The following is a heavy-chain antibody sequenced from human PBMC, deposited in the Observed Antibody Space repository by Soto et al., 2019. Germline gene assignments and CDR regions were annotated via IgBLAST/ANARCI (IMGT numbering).Heavy chain of an antibody. CDR3: PPGFRGGSIPFREWFDP. D-gene: IGHD2-15*01. CDR2: INAGNGNT. J-gene: IGHJ5*02. V-gene: IGHV1-3*01. Sequence: QVQLVQSGAEVKKPGASVKVSCKASGYTFTSYAMHWVRQAPGQRLEWMGWINAGNGNTKYSQKFQGRVTITRDTPPSTPYMELSSLRSEDTAAYYCPPGFRGGSIPFREWFDPWGQGTLVTVSS. CDR1: GYTFTSYA.